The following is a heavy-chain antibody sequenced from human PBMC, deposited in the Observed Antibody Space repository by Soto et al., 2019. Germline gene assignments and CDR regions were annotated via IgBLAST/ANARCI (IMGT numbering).Heavy chain of an antibody. V-gene: IGHV3-23*01. CDR3: AKGEQQLVHGHAFDI. D-gene: IGHD6-13*01. J-gene: IGHJ3*02. CDR2: ISGSGGST. CDR1: GFTFSSYA. Sequence: GSLRLSCAASGFTFSSYAMIWVRQAPGKGLEWVSAISGSGGSTYYADSVKGRFTISRDNSKNTLYLQMNSLRAEDTAVYYCAKGEQQLVHGHAFDIWGQGTMVTVSS.